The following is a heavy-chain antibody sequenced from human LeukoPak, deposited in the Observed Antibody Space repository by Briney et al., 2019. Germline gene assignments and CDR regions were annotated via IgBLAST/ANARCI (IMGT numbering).Heavy chain of an antibody. V-gene: IGHV4-61*10. CDR2: IYYSGST. CDR1: GGSISSGSYF. CDR3: AVAAAEESGYYYYMDV. J-gene: IGHJ6*03. Sequence: SETLSLTCTVSGGSISSGSYFWSWIRQPAGKGLEWIGYIYYSGSTNYNPSLKSRVTISVDTSKNQFSLKLSSVTAADTAVYYCAVAAAEESGYYYYMDVWGKGTTVTVSS. D-gene: IGHD6-13*01.